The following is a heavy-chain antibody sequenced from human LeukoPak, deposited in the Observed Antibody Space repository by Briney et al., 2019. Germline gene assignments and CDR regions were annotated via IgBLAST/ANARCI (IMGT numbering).Heavy chain of an antibody. Sequence: GGSLRLSCAASGFTFSSYSMNWVRQAPGKGLEWVSSISSSSSYIYYADSVKGRFTISRDNAKNSLYLQMNSLRAEDTAVYYCAREQYNYYGSGSYSDYWGQGTLVTVSS. CDR3: AREQYNYYGSGSYSDY. D-gene: IGHD3-10*01. J-gene: IGHJ4*02. CDR1: GFTFSSYS. V-gene: IGHV3-21*01. CDR2: ISSSSSYI.